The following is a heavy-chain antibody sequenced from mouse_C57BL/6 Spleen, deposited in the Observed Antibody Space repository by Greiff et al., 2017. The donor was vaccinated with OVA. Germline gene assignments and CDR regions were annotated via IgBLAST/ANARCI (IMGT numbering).Heavy chain of an antibody. J-gene: IGHJ3*01. V-gene: IGHV2-9-1*01. Sequence: VMLVESGPGLVAPSQSLSITCTVSGFSLTSYAISWVRQPPGKGLEWLGVIWTGGGTNYNSALKSRLSISKDNSKSQVFLKMNSLQTDDTARYYCAREGAGDYDSWFAYWGQGTLVTVSA. D-gene: IGHD2-4*01. CDR3: AREGAGDYDSWFAY. CDR2: IWTGGGT. CDR1: GFSLTSYA.